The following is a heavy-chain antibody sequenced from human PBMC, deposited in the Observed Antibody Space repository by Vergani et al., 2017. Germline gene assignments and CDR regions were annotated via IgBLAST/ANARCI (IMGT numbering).Heavy chain of an antibody. CDR3: ARDLLGCSSTSIYQGWFDP. V-gene: IGHV1-2*02. Sequence: QVQLVQSGAEVKKPGASVNVSCKASGYTFTGYYMHWVRQAPGQGLEWMGWINLNSGGTNYAQRFQGSVTMTRDTSISTAYIGLSRLISDDTGVYYCARDLLGCSSTSIYQGWFDPWGQGTLVTVSS. CDR1: GYTFTGYY. D-gene: IGHD2-2*01. J-gene: IGHJ5*02. CDR2: INLNSGGT.